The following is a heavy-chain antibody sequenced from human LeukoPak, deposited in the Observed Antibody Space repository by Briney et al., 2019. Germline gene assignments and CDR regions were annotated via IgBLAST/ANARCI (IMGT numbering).Heavy chain of an antibody. CDR2: IYYSGST. V-gene: IGHV4-30-4*01. CDR3: ASDHNWNDGGNWFDP. CDR1: GGSISSGDYY. D-gene: IGHD1-1*01. Sequence: SQTLSLTCTVSGGSISSGDYYWSWIRQPPGKGLEWIGYIYYSGSTYYNPPLKSRVTISVDTSKNQFSLKLSSVTAADTAVYYCASDHNWNDGGNWFDPWGQGTLVTVSS. J-gene: IGHJ5*02.